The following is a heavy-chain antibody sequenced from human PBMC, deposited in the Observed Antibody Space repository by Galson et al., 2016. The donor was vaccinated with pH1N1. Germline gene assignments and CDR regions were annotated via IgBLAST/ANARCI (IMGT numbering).Heavy chain of an antibody. V-gene: IGHV3-9*01. CDR2: ISWNRGAI. Sequence: LSCAASGFTFEDFALHWVRQGPGKGLEWVSGISWNRGAIDYAESVKGRITISRDNAKNSLYLQMDSLRAEDTALYYCVKYRAFYYDSSGYDYAFDIWGQGTRVTVAS. D-gene: IGHD3-22*01. CDR3: VKYRAFYYDSSGYDYAFDI. J-gene: IGHJ3*02. CDR1: GFTFEDFA.